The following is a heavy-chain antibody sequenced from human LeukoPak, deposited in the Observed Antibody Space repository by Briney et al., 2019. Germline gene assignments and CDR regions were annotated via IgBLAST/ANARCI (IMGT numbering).Heavy chain of an antibody. J-gene: IGHJ4*02. CDR1: GYSFTSYW. CDR3: ARGRRFGELSHPTYYFDY. Sequence: GESLKISCKGSGYSFTSYWIGWVRQMPGKGLEWMGIIYPGDSDTRYSPFFQGQATISADKSISTAYLQWSSLKASDTAVYYCARGRRFGELSHPTYYFDYWGQGTQVTVSS. CDR2: IYPGDSDT. V-gene: IGHV5-51*01. D-gene: IGHD3-10*01.